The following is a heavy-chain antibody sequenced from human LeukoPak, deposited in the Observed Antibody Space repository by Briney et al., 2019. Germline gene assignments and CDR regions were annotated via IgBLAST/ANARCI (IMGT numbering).Heavy chain of an antibody. V-gene: IGHV3-7*01. Sequence: RTGASLRLSHAAYGFTFSSDWMRWVRQAPREGMEWVANIKKDGSEKYYVDSVKGRFIISRDNAKNSLYLQMNSLRAEDTAVYYCARVHSGYDSAFGYWGQGTLVTVSS. D-gene: IGHD5-12*01. CDR1: GFTFSSDW. CDR2: IKKDGSEK. CDR3: ARVHSGYDSAFGY. J-gene: IGHJ4*02.